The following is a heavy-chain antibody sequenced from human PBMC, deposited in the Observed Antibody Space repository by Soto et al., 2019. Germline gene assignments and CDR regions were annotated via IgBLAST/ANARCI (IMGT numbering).Heavy chain of an antibody. CDR3: VKGRSGYDFDY. J-gene: IGHJ4*02. CDR2: ISGSGSGT. CDR1: GFTFSSYV. D-gene: IGHD5-12*01. V-gene: IGHV3-23*01. Sequence: PGGSLRLSCAASGFTFSSYVMSWGRQAPGKGLEWVSAISGSGSGTYYADSVKGRFTISRDNSKNTLYVQMNSLRAEDTAVYYCVKGRSGYDFDYWGQGTLVTVSS.